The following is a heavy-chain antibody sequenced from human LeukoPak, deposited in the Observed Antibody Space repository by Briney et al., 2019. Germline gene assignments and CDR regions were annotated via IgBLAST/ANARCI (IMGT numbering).Heavy chain of an antibody. J-gene: IGHJ4*02. CDR2: ISGSGGST. CDR1: GFTFSSYA. Sequence: GGSLRLSCAASGFTFSSYAMSWVRQAPGKGLEWVSAISGSGGSTYYADSVKGRFTISRDNSKNTLYLQMNSLRAEDTAVCYCATPSGPTKGPYYFDYWGQGTLVTVSS. V-gene: IGHV3-23*01. CDR3: ATPSGPTKGPYYFDY.